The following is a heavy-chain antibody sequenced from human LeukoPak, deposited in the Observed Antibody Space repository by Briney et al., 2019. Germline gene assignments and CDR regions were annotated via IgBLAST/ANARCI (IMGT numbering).Heavy chain of an antibody. D-gene: IGHD3-10*01. CDR3: ATGPQSELLWFGELWG. CDR1: GYTLTELS. V-gene: IGHV1-24*01. J-gene: IGHJ4*02. CDR2: FDPEDGET. Sequence: ASVKVSCKVSGYTLTELSMHWVRQAPGKGLEWMGGFDPEDGETIYAQKFQGRVTMTEDTSTDTAYMELSSLRSEDTAVYYCATGPQSELLWFGELWGWGQGTLATVSS.